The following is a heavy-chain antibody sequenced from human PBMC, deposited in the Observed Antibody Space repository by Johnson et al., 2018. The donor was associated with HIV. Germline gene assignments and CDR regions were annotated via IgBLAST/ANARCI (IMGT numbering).Heavy chain of an antibody. CDR1: GFTFSDHW. J-gene: IGHJ3*02. Sequence: VQLVESGGGLVQPGGSLKLSCAASGFTFSDHWMYWVRQAPGKGLVWVSRINSDGRSTNYADSVKGRFTISRDNAKNTLYLQMNSLRAEDTAVYYCVRGLDIWGQGTEVTVSS. CDR2: INSDGRST. CDR3: VRGLDI. V-gene: IGHV3-74*01.